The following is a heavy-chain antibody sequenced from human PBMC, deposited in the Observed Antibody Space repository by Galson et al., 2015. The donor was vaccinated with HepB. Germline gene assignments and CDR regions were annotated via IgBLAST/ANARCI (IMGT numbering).Heavy chain of an antibody. Sequence: SLRLSCAVSGLTVSSHYMTWVRQAPGKGLEWVAFIRYDGSDKYYADSVKGRFTISRDNSKNTLYLEMNSLRPEDTAVYYCAKDPNYYDSTGDFDYWGQGTLVTVSP. D-gene: IGHD3-22*01. CDR2: IRYDGSDK. CDR3: AKDPNYYDSTGDFDY. J-gene: IGHJ4*02. CDR1: GLTVSSHY. V-gene: IGHV3-30*02.